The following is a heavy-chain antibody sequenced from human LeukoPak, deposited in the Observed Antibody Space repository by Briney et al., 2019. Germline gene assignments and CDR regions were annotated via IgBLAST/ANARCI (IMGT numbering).Heavy chain of an antibody. V-gene: IGHV4-59*12. J-gene: IGHJ4*02. CDR1: GGSISSYY. CDR2: IYYSGST. CDR3: AGGPEYSSGWYLVY. Sequence: SETLSLTCTVSGGSISSYYWSWIRQPPGKGLEWIGYIYYSGSTNYNPSLQSRVTISVDTSKNQFSLKLSSVTAADTAVYYCAGGPEYSSGWYLVYWGQGTLVTVSS. D-gene: IGHD6-19*01.